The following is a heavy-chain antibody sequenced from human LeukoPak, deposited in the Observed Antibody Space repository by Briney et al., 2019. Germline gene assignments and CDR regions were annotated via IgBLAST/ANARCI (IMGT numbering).Heavy chain of an antibody. J-gene: IGHJ3*02. CDR3: AREGSDIVATICAFDI. CDR1: GGSISSYY. CDR2: IYYSGST. V-gene: IGHV4-59*12. D-gene: IGHD5-12*01. Sequence: PSETLSLTCTVSGGSISSYYWSWIRQPPGKGLEWIGYIYYSGSTNYNPSLKSRVTISVDTSKNQFSLKLSSVTAADTAVYYCAREGSDIVATICAFDIWGQGTMVTVSS.